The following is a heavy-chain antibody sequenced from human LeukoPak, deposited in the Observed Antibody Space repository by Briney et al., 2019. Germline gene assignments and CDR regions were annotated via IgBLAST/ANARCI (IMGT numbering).Heavy chain of an antibody. V-gene: IGHV3-48*01. CDR2: ISSSSSTI. D-gene: IGHD3-22*01. Sequence: GGSLRLSCAASGFTFSSYSMNWVRQAPGKGLEWVSYISSSSSTIYYADSVKGRFTISRDNAKNSLYLQMNSLRAEDTAVYYCARGNCYDSSGYFDYWGQGTLVTVSS. CDR3: ARGNCYDSSGYFDY. CDR1: GFTFSSYS. J-gene: IGHJ4*02.